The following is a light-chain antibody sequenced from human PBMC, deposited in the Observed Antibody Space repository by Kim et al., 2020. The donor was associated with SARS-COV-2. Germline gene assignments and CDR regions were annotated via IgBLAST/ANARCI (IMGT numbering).Light chain of an antibody. CDR1: KLGDKY. J-gene: IGLJ2*01. CDR2: QDS. Sequence: SPGQTASITSSGDKLGDKYACWYQQKPGQAPVLVIYQDSKRPSGVPERFSGSNSGNTATLTISGTQAMDEADYYCPAWDSSTAVVFGGGTQLTVL. V-gene: IGLV3-1*01. CDR3: PAWDSSTAVV.